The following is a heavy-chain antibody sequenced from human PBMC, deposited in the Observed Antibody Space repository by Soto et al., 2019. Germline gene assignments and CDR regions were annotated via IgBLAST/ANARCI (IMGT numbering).Heavy chain of an antibody. CDR3: ARVSGYQAPYPVYDYVCGSGFEP. D-gene: IGHD3-16*01. J-gene: IGHJ5*02. V-gene: IGHV1-69*01. CDR2: IIPIFGTA. CDR1: GGTFSSYA. Sequence: QVQLVQSGAEVKKPGSSVKVSCKASGGTFSSYAISWVRQAPGQGLEWMGGIIPIFGTANYAQKFQGRVTITADESTSTAYMGMSSLRSEDTAAYYRARVSGYQAPYPVYDYVCGSGFEPWGKGTLVTVSS.